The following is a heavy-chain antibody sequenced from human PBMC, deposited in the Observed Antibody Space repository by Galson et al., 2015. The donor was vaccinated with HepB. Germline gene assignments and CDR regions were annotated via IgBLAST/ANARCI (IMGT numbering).Heavy chain of an antibody. CDR1: GFTFSDSA. CDR2: IKPDGGEK. Sequence: SLRLSCAASGFTFSDSAMHWVRQAPGKGLEWVATIKPDGGEKYYVDSVKGRFTISRDNAKNSMYLQMNSLRADDTAVYYCARDRGSSYYFDYWGQGTLVTVSS. CDR3: ARDRGSSYYFDY. D-gene: IGHD6-6*01. V-gene: IGHV3-7*03. J-gene: IGHJ4*02.